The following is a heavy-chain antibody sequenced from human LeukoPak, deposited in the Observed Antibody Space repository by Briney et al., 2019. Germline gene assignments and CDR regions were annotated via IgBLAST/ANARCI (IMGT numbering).Heavy chain of an antibody. J-gene: IGHJ4*02. CDR3: ATGYSSGWPPYY. CDR1: GFTFDDYA. V-gene: IGHV3-9*01. CDR2: ISWNSGSI. D-gene: IGHD6-19*01. Sequence: GRSLRLSCAASGFTFDDYAMHWVRQAPGKGLEWVSGISWNSGSIGYADSVKGRFTISRDSAKNSLYLQMNSLRAEDTALYYCATGYSSGWPPYYWGQGTLVTVSS.